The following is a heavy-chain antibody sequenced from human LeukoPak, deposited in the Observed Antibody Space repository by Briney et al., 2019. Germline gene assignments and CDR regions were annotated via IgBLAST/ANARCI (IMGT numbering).Heavy chain of an antibody. V-gene: IGHV4-59*11. CDR1: GGSLSRHY. D-gene: IGHD4-17*01. CDR3: ARDPTTVTKGLDI. Sequence: SETLSLTCTVSGGSLSRHYWSWIRQPPGKGLEWIGYISYIGSTNYNPPLKSRVTISVDTSKNQFSLKLSSVTAADTAVYYCARDPTTVTKGLDIWGQGTMVTVSS. CDR2: ISYIGST. J-gene: IGHJ3*02.